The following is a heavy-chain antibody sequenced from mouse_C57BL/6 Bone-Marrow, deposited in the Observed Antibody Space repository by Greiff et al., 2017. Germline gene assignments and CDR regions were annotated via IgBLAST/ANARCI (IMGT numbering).Heavy chain of an antibody. V-gene: IGHV5-9*01. Sequence: EVKVVESGGGLVKPGGSLKLSCAASGFTFSSYTMSWVRQTPEKRLEWVATISGGGGNTYYPDSVKGRFTISRDNAKNTLYLQMSSLRSEDTALYYCARRHYYGTLFAYWGRGTLVTVSA. D-gene: IGHD1-1*01. CDR2: ISGGGGNT. CDR3: ARRHYYGTLFAY. CDR1: GFTFSSYT. J-gene: IGHJ3*01.